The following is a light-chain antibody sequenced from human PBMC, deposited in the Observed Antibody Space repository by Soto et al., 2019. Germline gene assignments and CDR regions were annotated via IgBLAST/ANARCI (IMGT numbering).Light chain of an antibody. Sequence: DVVMTQSPLSLPVTLGQPASVSCRSSRGLVHSDGNTYLTWFQQRPGQSPRRLIYKVSNRDSGVPDRFSGSGSGTDFTLGVSRVEAEDVGVYYCLQPAHWPYTFGQGTKLEIK. CDR2: KVS. CDR3: LQPAHWPYT. J-gene: IGKJ2*01. V-gene: IGKV2-30*02. CDR1: RGLVHSDGNTY.